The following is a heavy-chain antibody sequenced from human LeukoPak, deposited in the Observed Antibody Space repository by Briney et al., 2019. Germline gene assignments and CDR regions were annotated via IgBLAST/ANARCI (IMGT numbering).Heavy chain of an antibody. D-gene: IGHD2-21*01. CDR2: IRYDGSHE. J-gene: IGHJ4*02. CDR1: GFTFSTHD. Sequence: GGSLRLSCGASGFTFSTHDMHWVRQAPGKGLEWVAFIRYDGSHEYYADSVKGRFTISRDNSKNTLYLQMNSLRAEDTAVYYCAKEVSIISRGLDYWGQGILVTVSS. CDR3: AKEVSIISRGLDY. V-gene: IGHV3-30*02.